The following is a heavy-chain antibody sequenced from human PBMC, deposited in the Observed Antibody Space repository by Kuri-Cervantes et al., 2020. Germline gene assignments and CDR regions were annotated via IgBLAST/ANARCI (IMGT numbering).Heavy chain of an antibody. CDR3: ARAMDTVYYYGMDV. V-gene: IGHV3-9*01. CDR1: GFTFDDYT. CDR2: ISWNSGSI. Sequence: SLKISCAASGFTFDDYTMHWVRQAPGKGLEWVSGISWNSGSIGYADSVKGRFTISRDNAKNSLYLQMNSLRAEDTAVYYCARAMDTVYYYGMDVWGQGTTVTVSS. D-gene: IGHD5-18*01. J-gene: IGHJ6*02.